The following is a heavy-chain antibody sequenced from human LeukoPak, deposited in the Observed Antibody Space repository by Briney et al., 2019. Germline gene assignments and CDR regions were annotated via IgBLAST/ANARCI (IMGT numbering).Heavy chain of an antibody. D-gene: IGHD3-10*01. CDR1: GGSFSGYY. CDR2: INHSGST. V-gene: IGHV4-34*01. Sequence: SETLSLTCAVYGGSFSGYYWSWIRQPPGKGLEWIGEINHSGSTNYNPSLKSRVTISVDTSKNQFSLKLSSVTAADTAVYYCARGGDYYGSGSPFDYWGQGTLVTVSS. CDR3: ARGGDYYGSGSPFDY. J-gene: IGHJ4*02.